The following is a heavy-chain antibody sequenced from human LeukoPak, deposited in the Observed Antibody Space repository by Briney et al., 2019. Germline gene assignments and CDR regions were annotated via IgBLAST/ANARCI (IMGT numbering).Heavy chain of an antibody. CDR1: GGTFSSYA. Sequence: GASVKVSCKASGGTFSSYAISWVRQAPGQGLEWMGGIIPIFGTANYAQKFQGRVTITADESTSTAYMELSSLRVEDTAIYYCVKVAKYYYGSETYYFFEHWGQGTPVTASS. V-gene: IGHV1-69*13. J-gene: IGHJ4*02. CDR2: IIPIFGTA. CDR3: VKVAKYYYGSETYYFFEH. D-gene: IGHD3-10*01.